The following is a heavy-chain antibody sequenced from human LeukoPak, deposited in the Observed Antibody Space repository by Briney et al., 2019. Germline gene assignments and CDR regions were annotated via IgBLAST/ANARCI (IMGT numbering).Heavy chain of an antibody. Sequence: SETLTLTCAVYGGSFSGYYWSWIRQPPGKGLEWIGEINHSGSTNYNPSLKSRVTISVDTSKNQFSLKLSSVTAADTAVYYCAGSFTYYYDSSGSPGYWGQGTLVTVSS. D-gene: IGHD3-22*01. J-gene: IGHJ4*02. CDR1: GGSFSGYY. CDR2: INHSGST. V-gene: IGHV4-34*01. CDR3: AGSFTYYYDSSGSPGY.